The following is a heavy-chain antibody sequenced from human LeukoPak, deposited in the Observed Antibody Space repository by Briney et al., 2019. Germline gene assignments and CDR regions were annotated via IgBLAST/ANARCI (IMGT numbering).Heavy chain of an antibody. J-gene: IGHJ6*02. CDR2: ISSSDSTI. V-gene: IGHV3-48*03. CDR3: ARSRNYDFWSGYYYYYYGMDV. CDR1: GFTFSSYE. D-gene: IGHD3-3*01. Sequence: PGGSLRLSCAASGFTFSSYEMNWVRQAPGKGLEWVSYISSSDSTIYYADSVKGRFTISRDNAKNSLYLQMNSLRAEDTAVYYCARSRNYDFWSGYYYYYYGMDVWGQGTTVTVSS.